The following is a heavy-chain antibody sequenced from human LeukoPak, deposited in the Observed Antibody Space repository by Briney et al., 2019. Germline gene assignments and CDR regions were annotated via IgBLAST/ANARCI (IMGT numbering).Heavy chain of an antibody. Sequence: GGSLRLSCAASGFTFRSYEMNWVRQAPGKGLEWVSYISSSGSTIYYADSVKGRFTISRDNAKNSLYLQMNSLRAEDTAVYYCARSFPPYYYDSRAFDIWGQGKMVTVSS. D-gene: IGHD3-22*01. CDR3: ARSFPPYYYDSRAFDI. CDR2: ISSSGSTI. J-gene: IGHJ3*02. CDR1: GFTFRSYE. V-gene: IGHV3-48*03.